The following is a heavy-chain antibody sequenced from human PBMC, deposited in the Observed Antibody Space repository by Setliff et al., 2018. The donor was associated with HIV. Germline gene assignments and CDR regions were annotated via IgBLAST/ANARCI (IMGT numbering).Heavy chain of an antibody. CDR2: IIPMYGPA. Sequence: SVKVSCKASGVTFSNCSISWVRQAPGQGLEWMGGIIPMYGPAHYAQKFQGRVTITADESTTTAYMELSSLRSEDTAVYYCARESGYSSGWYFDLWGRGTLVTVSS. CDR3: ARESGYSSGWYFDL. J-gene: IGHJ2*01. V-gene: IGHV1-69*13. CDR1: GVTFSNCS. D-gene: IGHD6-19*01.